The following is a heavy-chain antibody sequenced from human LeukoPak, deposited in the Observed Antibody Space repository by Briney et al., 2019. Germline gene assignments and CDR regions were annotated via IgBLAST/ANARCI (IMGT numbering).Heavy chain of an antibody. CDR1: AGSISSAGYY. V-gene: IGHV4-61*02. J-gene: IGHJ6*02. D-gene: IGHD1-14*01. Sequence: SETLSLTCTVSAGSISSAGYYWSWIRQPAGKGLEWIGRIYSSGSTNYNPPLKSRVTISVDTSKNQFSLKLSSVTAADTAVYYCARESWHLRTNYYYGMDVWGQGTTVTVSS. CDR2: IYSSGST. CDR3: ARESWHLRTNYYYGMDV.